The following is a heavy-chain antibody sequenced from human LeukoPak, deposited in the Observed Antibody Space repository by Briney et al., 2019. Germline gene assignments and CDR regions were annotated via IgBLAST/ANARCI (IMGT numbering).Heavy chain of an antibody. CDR1: GYTFTSYD. CDR2: MNPNSGNT. CDR3: ARDFWGATPARGSYYYYYMDV. Sequence: GASVKVSCKASGYTFTSYDINWVRQATGQGLEWMGWMNPNSGNTGYAQKLQGRVTMTTDTSTSTAYMELSRLRSDDTAVYYCARDFWGATPARGSYYYYYMDVWGKGTTVTISS. J-gene: IGHJ6*03. D-gene: IGHD3-3*01. V-gene: IGHV1-8*02.